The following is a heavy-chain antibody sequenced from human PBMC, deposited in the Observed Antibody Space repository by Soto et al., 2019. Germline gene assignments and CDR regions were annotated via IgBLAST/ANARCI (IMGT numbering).Heavy chain of an antibody. Sequence: QVQLVQAGAEVKKPGSSVKVSCKASGGTFSSYAISWVRQAPGQGLDWMGGIIPIFGTADYAQKFQGRVTITADDSTSTAYMELSSLRSEDTAVYYCASHYDTGGYYYRGLNFWGQGTLVTVSS. D-gene: IGHD3-22*01. J-gene: IGHJ4*02. V-gene: IGHV1-69*12. CDR3: ASHYDTGGYYYRGLNF. CDR1: GGTFSSYA. CDR2: IIPIFGTA.